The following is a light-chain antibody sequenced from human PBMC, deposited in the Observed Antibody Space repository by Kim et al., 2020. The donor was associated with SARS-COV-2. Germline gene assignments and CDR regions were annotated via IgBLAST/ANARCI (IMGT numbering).Light chain of an antibody. CDR1: KLGDKY. CDR3: QACDSSTARV. CDR2: QDN. J-gene: IGLJ2*01. V-gene: IGLV3-1*01. Sequence: VSPGQTANITCSGDKLGDKYSCWYQQKPGQSPVLVIYQDNKRPSGIPERFSGSSSGNTATLTISGTQAMDEADYYCQACDSSTARVFGGGTQLTVL.